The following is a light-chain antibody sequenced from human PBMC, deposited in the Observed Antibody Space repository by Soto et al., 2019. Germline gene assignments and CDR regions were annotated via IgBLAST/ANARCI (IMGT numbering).Light chain of an antibody. J-gene: IGLJ1*01. CDR3: CSYTGTYTFGNYA. V-gene: IGLV2-11*01. CDR2: DVT. CDR1: SSDVGLYSF. Sequence: QSALTQPRSVSGSPGQSVTISCTGGSSDVGLYSFVSWYQQHPGKAPKLMIFDVTKRPSGVPDRFSGSKSANTASLTISGLQAEDEADYYCCSYTGTYTFGNYAFGPGTKLTVL.